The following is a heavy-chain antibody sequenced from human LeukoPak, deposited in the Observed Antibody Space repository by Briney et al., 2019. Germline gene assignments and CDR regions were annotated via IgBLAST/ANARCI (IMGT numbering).Heavy chain of an antibody. CDR2: ISSSSSTI. CDR1: GFTFSSYS. J-gene: IGHJ4*02. V-gene: IGHV3-48*04. D-gene: IGHD6-13*01. CDR3: ARAFSSSSWYPDY. Sequence: GGSLRLSCAASGFTFSSYSMNWVRQAPGKGLEWVSYISSSSSTIYYADSMKGRFTISRDNAKNSLYLQMNSLRAEDTAVYYCARAFSSSSWYPDYWGQGTLVTVSS.